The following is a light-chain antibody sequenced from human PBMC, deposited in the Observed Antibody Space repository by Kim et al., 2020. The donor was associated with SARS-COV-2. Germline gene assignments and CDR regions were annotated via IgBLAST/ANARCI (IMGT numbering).Light chain of an antibody. CDR1: SGHSSYA. CDR2: LNSDGSH. V-gene: IGLV4-69*01. Sequence: AKLTCTLSSGHSSYAIAWHQQQPEKGPRYLMKLNSDGSHSKGDGIPDRFSGSSSGAERYLTISSLQSEDEADYYCQTWGTGSNWVFGGGTQLTVL. J-gene: IGLJ3*02. CDR3: QTWGTGSNWV.